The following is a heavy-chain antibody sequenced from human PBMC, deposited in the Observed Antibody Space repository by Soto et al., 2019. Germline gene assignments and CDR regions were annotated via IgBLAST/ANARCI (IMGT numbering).Heavy chain of an antibody. CDR1: GYTFTSYG. V-gene: IGHV1-18*01. CDR2: ISAYNGNT. D-gene: IGHD2-2*01. Sequence: ASAKVSCKASGYTFTSYGISWVRQAPGQGLEWMGWISAYNGNTNYAQKLQGRVTMTTDTSTSTAYMELRSLRSDDTAVYYCAGLGYCSSTSCSPSEYFQHWGQGTLVTVSS. CDR3: AGLGYCSSTSCSPSEYFQH. J-gene: IGHJ1*01.